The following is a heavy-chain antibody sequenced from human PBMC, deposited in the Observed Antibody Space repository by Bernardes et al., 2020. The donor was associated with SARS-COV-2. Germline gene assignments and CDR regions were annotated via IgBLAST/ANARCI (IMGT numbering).Heavy chain of an antibody. V-gene: IGHV5-51*01. D-gene: IGHD3-22*01. CDR3: ARRPTHYYDSSGYSDAFDI. CDR2: IYPRDSDT. J-gene: IGHJ3*02. Sequence: GESLKISCKGSGYSFTSYWIGRVRQMPGKGLEWMGIIYPRDSDTRHSPSFQGQVTISADKSISTAYLQWSSLKASDTAMYYCARRPTHYYDSSGYSDAFDIWGQGTMVTVSS. CDR1: GYSFTSYW.